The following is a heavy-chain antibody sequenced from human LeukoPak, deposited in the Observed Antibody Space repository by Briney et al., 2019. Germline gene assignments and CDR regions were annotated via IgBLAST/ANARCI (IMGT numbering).Heavy chain of an antibody. CDR2: ISSSGSTI. Sequence: TGGSLRLSCAASGFTFSDYYMSWVRQAPGKGLEWVSYISSSGSTIYYADSVKGRFTISRDNSKNTLYLQMNSLRAEDTAVYYCAKEDYDYVWGSYPVDYWGQGTLVTVSS. CDR1: GFTFSDYY. D-gene: IGHD3-16*02. V-gene: IGHV3-11*04. J-gene: IGHJ4*02. CDR3: AKEDYDYVWGSYPVDY.